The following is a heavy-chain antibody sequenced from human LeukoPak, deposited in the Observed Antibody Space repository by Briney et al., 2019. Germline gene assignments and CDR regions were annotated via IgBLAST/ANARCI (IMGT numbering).Heavy chain of an antibody. V-gene: IGHV3-48*03. D-gene: IGHD2-15*01. CDR1: GFTFSSYE. CDR2: ISSSGSTI. CDR3: AREPTYCSGGSCYFRYFDY. J-gene: IGHJ4*02. Sequence: GGSLRLSCAASGFTFSSYEMNWVRQAPGKGLEWVSYISSSGSTIYYADSVKGRFTISRDNAKNSLYLQMNSLRAEDTAVYYCAREPTYCSGGSCYFRYFDYWGQGTLVTVSS.